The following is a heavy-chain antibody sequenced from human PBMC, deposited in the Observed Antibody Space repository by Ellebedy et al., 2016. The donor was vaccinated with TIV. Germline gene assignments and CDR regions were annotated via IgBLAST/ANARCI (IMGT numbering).Heavy chain of an antibody. CDR2: ISFDGSKN. Sequence: GESLKISCAASGFTFSGSGMHWVRQAPGKGLDWVAVISFDGSKNYYADTVKGRFTISRDNSKHTVYLHMNSLCAEDTAVYYCARDSGDSSGPTPDYWGQGTLVTVSS. J-gene: IGHJ4*02. V-gene: IGHV3-30*03. CDR3: ARDSGDSSGPTPDY. CDR1: GFTFSGSG. D-gene: IGHD3-22*01.